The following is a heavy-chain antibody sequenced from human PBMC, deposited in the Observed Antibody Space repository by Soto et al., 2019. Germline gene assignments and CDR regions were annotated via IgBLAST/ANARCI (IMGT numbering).Heavy chain of an antibody. D-gene: IGHD6-6*01. CDR3: ARDTYSSSAPDAFDI. Sequence: ASVKVSCKASGYTFTSYGISWVRQAPGQGLEWMGWIGAYNGNTNYAQKLQGRVTMTTDTSTSTAYMELRSLRSDDTAVYYCARDTYSSSAPDAFDIWGQGTMVTVSS. V-gene: IGHV1-18*01. J-gene: IGHJ3*02. CDR2: IGAYNGNT. CDR1: GYTFTSYG.